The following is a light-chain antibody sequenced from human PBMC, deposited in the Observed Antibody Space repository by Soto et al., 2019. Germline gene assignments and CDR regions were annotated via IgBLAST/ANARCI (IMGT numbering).Light chain of an antibody. CDR2: EVS. V-gene: IGLV2-23*02. J-gene: IGLJ3*02. CDR1: SNDVGSYNL. Sequence: QSVLTQPASVSASPRQSITISCTGTSNDVGSYNLVSWYQQHPGKAPKLMIYEVSKRPSGISDRFSGSKSGNTASLTISGHQAEDEADYYCCSYASTSTWVFGGGTKVTVL. CDR3: CSYASTSTWV.